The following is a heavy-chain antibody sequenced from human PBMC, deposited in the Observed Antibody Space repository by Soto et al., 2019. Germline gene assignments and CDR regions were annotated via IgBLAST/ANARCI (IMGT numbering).Heavy chain of an antibody. Sequence: GGSLRLSCAASGFTFSSYAMSWVRQAPGKGLEWVSAISGSGGSTYYADSVKGRFTISRDNSKNTLYLQMNSLRAEDTAVYXCAKGRLVVAATHYFDYWGQGTLVTVSS. CDR2: ISGSGGST. CDR1: GFTFSSYA. CDR3: AKGRLVVAATHYFDY. D-gene: IGHD2-15*01. J-gene: IGHJ4*02. V-gene: IGHV3-23*01.